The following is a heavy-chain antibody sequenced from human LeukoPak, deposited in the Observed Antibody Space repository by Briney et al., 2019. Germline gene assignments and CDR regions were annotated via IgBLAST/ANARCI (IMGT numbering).Heavy chain of an antibody. CDR2: SYYSGST. CDR1: GGSISSYY. V-gene: IGHV4-59*01. J-gene: IGHJ5*02. Sequence: SETLSLTCTVSGGSISSYYWSWIRQPPGKGLEWIGYSYYSGSTNYNPSLKSRVTISVDTSKNQFSLKLSSVTAADTAVYYCARDRRSQFAPWGQGTLVTGSS. CDR3: ARDRRSQFAP.